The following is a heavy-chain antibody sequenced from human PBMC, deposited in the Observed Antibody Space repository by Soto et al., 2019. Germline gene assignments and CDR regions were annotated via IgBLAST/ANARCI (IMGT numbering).Heavy chain of an antibody. D-gene: IGHD3-22*01. J-gene: IGHJ4*02. Sequence: NPSETLSLTCTVSGGSISSGDYYWSWIRQPPGKGLEWIGYIYYSGSTYYNPSLKSRVTISVDTSKNQFSLKLSSVTAADTAVYYCARGIYYDDSSGYYEDYFDYWGQGTLVTVSS. V-gene: IGHV4-30-4*01. CDR3: ARGIYYDDSSGYYEDYFDY. CDR1: GGSISSGDYY. CDR2: IYYSGST.